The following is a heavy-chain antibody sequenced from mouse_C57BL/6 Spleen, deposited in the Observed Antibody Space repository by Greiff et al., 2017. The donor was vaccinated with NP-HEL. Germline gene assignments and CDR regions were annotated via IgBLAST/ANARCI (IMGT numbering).Heavy chain of an antibody. J-gene: IGHJ3*01. CDR2: IYPGDGDT. D-gene: IGHD1-1*01. V-gene: IGHV1-80*01. CDR3: ARSITTGAWFAD. CDR1: GYAFSSYW. Sequence: QVQLKESGAELVKPGASVKISCKASGYAFSSYWMNWVKQRPGKGLEWIGQIYPGDGDTNYNGKFKGKATLTADKSSSTAYMQLSSLTSEDSAVYFCARSITTGAWFADWGQGTLVTVSA.